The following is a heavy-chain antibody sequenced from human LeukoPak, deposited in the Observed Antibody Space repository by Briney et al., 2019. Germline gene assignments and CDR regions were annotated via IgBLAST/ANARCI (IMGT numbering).Heavy chain of an antibody. CDR1: GFTVSSNY. J-gene: IGHJ4*02. V-gene: IGHV3-53*01. CDR2: IYRGNNT. CDR3: AKDRRACSSSSCYYRFDY. D-gene: IGHD2-2*01. Sequence: GGSLRLSCAASGFTVSSNYMSWVRQAPGKGLEWVSVIYRGNNTYYADSVKGRFTISRDNSKNTMYLQMNSLRAEDTAVYYCAKDRRACSSSSCYYRFDYWGQGTLVTVSS.